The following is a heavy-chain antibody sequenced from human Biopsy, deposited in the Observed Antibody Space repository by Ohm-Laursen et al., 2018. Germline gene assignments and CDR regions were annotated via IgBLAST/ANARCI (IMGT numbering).Heavy chain of an antibody. V-gene: IGHV4-39*01. CDR2: VHYTGST. CDR3: ARFIVPSLHCSNGVCPIRWFDP. Sequence: GTLSLTCIVSGGSFRNTNYYWGWIRQPPGKGLEWIGSVHYTGSTSYNPSLRRRVTISVDTSKNQFSLSLRSVTAADTAVYYCARFIVPSLHCSNGVCPIRWFDPWGQGTLVTVFS. D-gene: IGHD2-2*01. J-gene: IGHJ5*02. CDR1: GGSFRNTNYY.